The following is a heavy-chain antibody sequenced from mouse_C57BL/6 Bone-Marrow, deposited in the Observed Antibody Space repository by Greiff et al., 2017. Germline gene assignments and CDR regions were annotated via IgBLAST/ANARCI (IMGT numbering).Heavy chain of an antibody. Sequence: EVNVVESGAELVKPGASVKLSCTASGFNIKDYYMHWVKQRTEQGLEWIGRIDPEDGETKYAPKFQGKATITADTSSNTAYLQLSSLTSEDTAVYYCAREDYGHYYAMDYWGQGTSVTVSS. CDR3: AREDYGHYYAMDY. V-gene: IGHV14-2*01. CDR1: GFNIKDYY. J-gene: IGHJ4*01. CDR2: IDPEDGET. D-gene: IGHD1-1*01.